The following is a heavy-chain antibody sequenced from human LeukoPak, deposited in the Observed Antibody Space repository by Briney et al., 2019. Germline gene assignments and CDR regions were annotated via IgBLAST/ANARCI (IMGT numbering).Heavy chain of an antibody. Sequence: PSETLSLTCAVSGGSISSSNWWSWVRQPPGKGLEWIGEIYHSGSTNYNPSLKSRVTISVDTSRNQFSLKLSSVTAADTAVYYCARLYVTARPGYFDYWGQGTLDTVSS. V-gene: IGHV4-4*02. CDR2: IYHSGST. CDR1: GGSISSSNW. J-gene: IGHJ4*02. CDR3: ARLYVTARPGYFDY. D-gene: IGHD2-21*02.